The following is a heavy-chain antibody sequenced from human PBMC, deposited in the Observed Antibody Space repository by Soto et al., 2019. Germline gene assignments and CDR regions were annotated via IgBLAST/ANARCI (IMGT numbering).Heavy chain of an antibody. CDR2: ISYDGSNK. D-gene: IGHD4-17*01. V-gene: IGHV3-30-3*01. CDR1: GFTFSSYA. Sequence: QVQLVESGGGVVQPGRSLRLSCAASGFTFSSYAMHWVRQAPGKGLEWVAVISYDGSNKYYADSVKGRFTISRDNSKNTLYLQMNSLSAEDTAVYYCARNYGSFDYWGQGTLVTVSS. CDR3: ARNYGSFDY. J-gene: IGHJ4*02.